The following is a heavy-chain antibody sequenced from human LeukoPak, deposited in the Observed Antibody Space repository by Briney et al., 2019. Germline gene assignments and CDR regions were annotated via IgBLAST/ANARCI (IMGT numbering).Heavy chain of an antibody. V-gene: IGHV3-21*01. CDR1: GFTFTNFA. D-gene: IGHD3-10*01. Sequence: PGGSLRLSCIASGFTFTNFAMNWVRQAPGKGLEWVSSISSSSSYIYYADSVKGRFTISRDNAKNSLYLQMNSLRAEDTAVYYCARVPNYSWFGDWWGQGTLVTVSS. J-gene: IGHJ4*02. CDR2: ISSSSSYI. CDR3: ARVPNYSWFGDW.